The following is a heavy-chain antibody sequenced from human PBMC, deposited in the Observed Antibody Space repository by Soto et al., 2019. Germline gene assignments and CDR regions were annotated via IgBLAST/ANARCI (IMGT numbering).Heavy chain of an antibody. D-gene: IGHD2-15*01. CDR1: GFIVSTNY. J-gene: IGHJ3*02. Sequence: EVQLVESGGGLVQPGGSLRLSCAVSGFIVSTNYMTWVRQAPGKGLEWVSIIYAGGSTYYADSVTGRFTISRDNLKKTVWLQMNSLRVEDTAVYYCSSGVVVAATAAFEIWGQGTMVTVSS. CDR3: SSGVVVAATAAFEI. V-gene: IGHV3-66*01. CDR2: IYAGGST.